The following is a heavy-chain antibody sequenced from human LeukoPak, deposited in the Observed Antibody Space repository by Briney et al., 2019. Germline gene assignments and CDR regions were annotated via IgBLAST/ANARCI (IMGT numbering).Heavy chain of an antibody. D-gene: IGHD3-10*01. CDR3: ARASELPNWFDP. CDR2: IYHSGST. CDR1: GFSISSGGYY. V-gene: IGHV4-30-2*01. J-gene: IGHJ5*02. Sequence: PSETLSLTCAVSGFSISSGGYYWSWLRQPPGKGLEWIGYIYHSGSTYYNPSLKSRVTISVDSSKNQFFLKLSSVTAADTAVYYCARASELPNWFDPWGQGTLVTVSS.